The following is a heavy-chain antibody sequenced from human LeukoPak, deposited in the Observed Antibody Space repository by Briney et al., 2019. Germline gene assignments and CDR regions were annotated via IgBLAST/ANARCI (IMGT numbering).Heavy chain of an antibody. J-gene: IGHJ4*02. CDR3: ARDSRLAVAGSFDY. D-gene: IGHD6-19*01. CDR2: ISSSSSYI. V-gene: IGHV3-21*01. CDR1: GFTFSSYS. Sequence: GGSLRLSCAASGFTFSSYSMNWVRQAPGKGLEWVSSISSSSSYIYYADSVKGRFTISRDNAKNSLYLQMNSLRAEDTAVYYCARDSRLAVAGSFDYWGQRTLVTVSS.